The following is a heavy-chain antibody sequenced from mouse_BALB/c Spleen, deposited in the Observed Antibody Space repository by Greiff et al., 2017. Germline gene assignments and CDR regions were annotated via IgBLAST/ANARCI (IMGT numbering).Heavy chain of an antibody. CDR1: GFTFSSYA. Sequence: VQLKQSGGGLVKPGGSLKLSCAASGFTFSSYAMSWVRQSPEKRLEWVAEISSGGSYTYYPDTVTGRFTISRDNAKNTLYLEMSSLRSEDTAMYYCAREGVYYGTPYYYAMDYWGQGTSVTVSS. CDR2: ISSGGSYT. CDR3: AREGVYYGTPYYYAMDY. J-gene: IGHJ4*01. D-gene: IGHD2-1*01. V-gene: IGHV5-9-4*01.